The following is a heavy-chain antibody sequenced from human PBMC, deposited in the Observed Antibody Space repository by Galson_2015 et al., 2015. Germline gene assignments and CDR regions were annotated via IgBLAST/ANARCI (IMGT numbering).Heavy chain of an antibody. Sequence: ETLSLTCTVSGGSISSYYWSWIRQPPGKGLEWIGYIYYSGSTNYNPSLKSRVTISVDTSKNQFSLKLSSVTAADTAVYYCARARCSSTSCYLPWFDPWGQGTLVTVSS. CDR1: GGSISSYY. D-gene: IGHD2-2*01. CDR3: ARARCSSTSCYLPWFDP. V-gene: IGHV4-59*01. CDR2: IYYSGST. J-gene: IGHJ5*02.